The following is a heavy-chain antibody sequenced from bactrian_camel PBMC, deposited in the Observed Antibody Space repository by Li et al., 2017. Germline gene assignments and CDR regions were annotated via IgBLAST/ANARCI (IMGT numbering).Heavy chain of an antibody. V-gene: IGHV3S1*01. CDR1: GYNFNSAC. J-gene: IGHJ4*01. Sequence: HVQLVESGGGSVQAGGSLRLSCKSSESGYNFNSACMSWFRQPSGKEREGVAAIASDGRPSYADSVKGRFRISRDNAKNTLNLQLNSMKTEDTAMYYCTKGFWGGGGGEIRGQGTQVTVS. CDR3: TKGFWGGGGGEI. D-gene: IGHD1*01. CDR2: IASDGRP.